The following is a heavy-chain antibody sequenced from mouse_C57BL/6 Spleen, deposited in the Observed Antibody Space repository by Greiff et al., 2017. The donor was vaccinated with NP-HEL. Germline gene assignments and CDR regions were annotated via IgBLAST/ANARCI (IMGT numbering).Heavy chain of an antibody. J-gene: IGHJ4*01. CDR3: ARFPYYSNYGTDSAMDY. CDR1: GYTFTSYW. D-gene: IGHD2-5*01. V-gene: IGHV1-72*01. Sequence: QVQLKQPGAELVKPGASVKLSCKASGYTFTSYWMHWVKQRPGRGLEWIGRIDPNSGGTKYNEKFKSKATLTVDKPSSTAYMQLSSLTSEDSAVYYCARFPYYSNYGTDSAMDYWGQGTSVTVSS. CDR2: IDPNSGGT.